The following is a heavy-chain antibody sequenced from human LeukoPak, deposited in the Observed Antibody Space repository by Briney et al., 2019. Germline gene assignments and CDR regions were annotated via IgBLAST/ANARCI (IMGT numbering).Heavy chain of an antibody. CDR2: TDASNGYI. CDR3: ARDLRGYDSYYCFMDV. D-gene: IGHD5-12*01. V-gene: IGHV3-21*01. Sequence: PGGSLRLSCAATGFTCSSYGMNWVRQAPGKGLEWVSSTDASNGYIDYADSVKGRFTISRDNTKKLLYLHMNSLRAEDTAVYYCARDLRGYDSYYCFMDVWGKGTTVSVSS. J-gene: IGHJ6*03. CDR1: GFTCSSYG.